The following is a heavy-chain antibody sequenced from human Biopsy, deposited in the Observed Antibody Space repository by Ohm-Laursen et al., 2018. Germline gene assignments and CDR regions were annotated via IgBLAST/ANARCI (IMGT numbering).Heavy chain of an antibody. CDR1: GFTFSNFG. Sequence: SLRLSCAASGFTFSNFGIHWVRQAPGQGLEWVAVIWYDGSIKYYADSVKGRFTISRDDSKNTLYLEMNSLRAEDTAVYYCARDVEMAAQYYYGMDVWGQGTAVTVSS. V-gene: IGHV3-33*01. CDR2: IWYDGSIK. D-gene: IGHD5-24*01. J-gene: IGHJ6*02. CDR3: ARDVEMAAQYYYGMDV.